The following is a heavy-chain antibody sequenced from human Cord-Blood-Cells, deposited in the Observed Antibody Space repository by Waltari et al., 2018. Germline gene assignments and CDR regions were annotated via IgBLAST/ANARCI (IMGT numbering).Heavy chain of an antibody. J-gene: IGHJ4*02. D-gene: IGHD7-27*01. V-gene: IGHV1-69*06. CDR2: IIPIFGTA. CDR3: AGGPNPYYFDY. CDR1: GGTFSSYA. Sequence: QVQLVQSGAEVQKPGSSAKVSCKASGGTFSSYAITRVRQAPGQGLEWSGGIIPIFGTANYAQKFQGRGTITADKSTSTAYMELSSLRSEDTAGYYCAGGPNPYYFDYWGQGTLVTVSS.